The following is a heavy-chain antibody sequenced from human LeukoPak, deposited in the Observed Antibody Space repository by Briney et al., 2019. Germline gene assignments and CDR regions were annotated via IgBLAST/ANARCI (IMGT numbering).Heavy chain of an antibody. CDR1: GGSISSYY. D-gene: IGHD3-16*01. Sequence: SETLSLTCTVSGGSISSYYWSWIRQPPGKGLEWIGYIYTSGSTNYNPSLKSRVTISVDTSKNQFSLKLSSVTAEDTAVYYCARKGTRGSYYYYMDVWGKGTTVTVSS. CDR2: IYTSGST. V-gene: IGHV4-4*09. J-gene: IGHJ6*03. CDR3: ARKGTRGSYYYYMDV.